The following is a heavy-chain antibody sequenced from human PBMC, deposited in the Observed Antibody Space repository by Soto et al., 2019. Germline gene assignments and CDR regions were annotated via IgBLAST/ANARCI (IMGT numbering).Heavy chain of an antibody. CDR3: ARGTGDRGSFDI. CDR2: TYYRSKWYN. V-gene: IGHV6-1*01. D-gene: IGHD7-27*01. CDR1: GDSVSSNSAA. Sequence: SQTLSLTCAISGDSVSSNSAAWNWIRQSPSRGLEGLGRTYYRSKWYNDYAVSAKSRITINPDTSKNQFSLQMNSVTPEDTAVYYCARGTGDRGSFDIWGQGTMVTVSS. J-gene: IGHJ3*02.